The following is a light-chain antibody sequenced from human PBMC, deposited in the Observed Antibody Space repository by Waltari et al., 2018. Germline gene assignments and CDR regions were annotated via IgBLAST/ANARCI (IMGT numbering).Light chain of an antibody. CDR3: AAWDNSLNGPV. CDR2: INN. Sequence: QSVLTQPPSASGTPGQRITISCSGGDSNIGSNTVNWYHQVPGTAPKLLIHINNKRPSGVPDRFSGSKSGTSPSLAINGLQSEDEADYYCAAWDNSLNGPVFGGGTKLTVL. J-gene: IGLJ2*01. CDR1: DSNIGSNT. V-gene: IGLV1-44*01.